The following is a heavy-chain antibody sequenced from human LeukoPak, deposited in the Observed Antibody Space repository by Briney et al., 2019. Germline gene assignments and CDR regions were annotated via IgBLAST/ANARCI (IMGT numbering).Heavy chain of an antibody. Sequence: GGSLRLSCAASGFTFSTYTMNWVRQAPGKGLEWVSSISSSSYFIYYADSVRGRFTISRDNAKNSLYLQMNSLRAEDTAVYYCARHPFGYSSGWYEVYYYYMDVWGKGTTVTVSS. CDR2: ISSSSYFI. D-gene: IGHD6-19*01. V-gene: IGHV3-21*01. J-gene: IGHJ6*03. CDR3: ARHPFGYSSGWYEVYYYYMDV. CDR1: GFTFSTYT.